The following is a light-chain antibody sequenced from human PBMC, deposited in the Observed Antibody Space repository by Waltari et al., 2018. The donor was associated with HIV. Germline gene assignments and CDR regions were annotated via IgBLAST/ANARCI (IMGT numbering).Light chain of an antibody. CDR1: SSDVGGSNY. CDR3: SSYAGRNTLF. CDR2: GVH. Sequence: QSALTQPPSASGSPGQSVTISCTGTSSDVGGSNYVSWYQQHPGKAPKLMIYGVHWRPSGVPDRFSGSKSGNTASLTVSGLQTEDEADYYCSSYAGRNTLFFGGGTKLTVL. V-gene: IGLV2-8*01. J-gene: IGLJ2*01.